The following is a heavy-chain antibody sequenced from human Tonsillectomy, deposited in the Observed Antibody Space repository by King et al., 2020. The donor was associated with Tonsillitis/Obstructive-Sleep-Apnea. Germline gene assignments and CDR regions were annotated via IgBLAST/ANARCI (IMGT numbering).Heavy chain of an antibody. V-gene: IGHV3-11*05. J-gene: IGHJ6*03. CDR1: GFTFSDYY. Sequence: VQLVESGGGLVKPGGSLRLSCAASGFTFSDYYMSWIRQAPGKGLEWVSYISSSSSYTNYADSVKGRFTISRDNAKNSLYLQMNSLRAEDTAVYYCARAYWGDYYYYYMDVWGKGTTVTVSS. CDR3: ARAYWGDYYYYYMDV. D-gene: IGHD7-27*01. CDR2: ISSSSSYT.